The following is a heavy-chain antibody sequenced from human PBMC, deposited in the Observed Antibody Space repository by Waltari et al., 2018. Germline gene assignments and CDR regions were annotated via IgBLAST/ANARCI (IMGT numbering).Heavy chain of an antibody. CDR1: GGTFGTCG. Sequence: QVQLVQSGAEVKKPGSSVKVSCTASGGTFGTCGIPWVRQAPGEGLEWMGGIIPIFGTAPNYAQKFQGRLTVTADESTATVYMDLSGLRSDDTAVYYCARRQLGGPFDPWGQGTLVSVSS. CDR3: ARRQLGGPFDP. CDR2: IIPIFGTAP. J-gene: IGHJ5*02. D-gene: IGHD3-16*01. V-gene: IGHV1-69*12.